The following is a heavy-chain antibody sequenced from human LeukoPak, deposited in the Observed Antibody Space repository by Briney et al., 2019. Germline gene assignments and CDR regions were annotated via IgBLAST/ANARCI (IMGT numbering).Heavy chain of an antibody. J-gene: IGHJ4*02. CDR2: ISGDGNFK. Sequence: GGSLRLSCAASGFTLNTYWIHWVRQTPQTGLEWVAGISGDGNFKRNADSVRGRLTIFTDNAKSTVSLQVSSLRAEDTAVYYCTATPWEGAAAIFDYWGQGILVTVSS. D-gene: IGHD6-25*01. CDR3: TATPWEGAAAIFDY. V-gene: IGHV3-74*01. CDR1: GFTLNTYW.